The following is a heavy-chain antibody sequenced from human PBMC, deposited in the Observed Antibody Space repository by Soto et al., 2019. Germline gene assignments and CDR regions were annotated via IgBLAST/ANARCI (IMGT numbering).Heavy chain of an antibody. CDR2: ISYDGSNK. J-gene: IGHJ6*02. CDR1: GFTFSSYA. V-gene: IGHV3-30-3*01. Sequence: PGGSLRLSCAASGFTFSSYAMHWVRQAPGKGLEWVAVISYDGSNKYYADSVKGRFTISRDNSKNTLYLQMNSLRAEDTAVYYCASFQTVDTAMDTSSYYYYYYGMDVWGQGTTVTVSS. CDR3: ASFQTVDTAMDTSSYYYYYYGMDV. D-gene: IGHD5-18*01.